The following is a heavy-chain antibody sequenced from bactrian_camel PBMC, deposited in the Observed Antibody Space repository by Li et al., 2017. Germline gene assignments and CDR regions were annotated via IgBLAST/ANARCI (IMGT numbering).Heavy chain of an antibody. CDR2: INTGGDTA. CDR1: GFTFSSYD. J-gene: IGHJ4*01. D-gene: IGHD7*01. Sequence: VQLVESGGGLVQPGGSLTLSCAASGFTFSSYDMAWVRQVPGTGLEWAAAINTGGDTALYADSLEGRFTLSRDNAKNTVSLQVNNLNPEDTAVYYCTAGSRGNFPFIDYNYWGQGTQVTVS. CDR3: TAGSRGNFPFIDYNY. V-gene: IGHV3S40*01.